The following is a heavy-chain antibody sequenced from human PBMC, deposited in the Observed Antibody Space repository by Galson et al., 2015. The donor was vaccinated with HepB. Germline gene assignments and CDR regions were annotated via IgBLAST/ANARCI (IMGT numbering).Heavy chain of an antibody. V-gene: IGHV1-46*01. J-gene: IGHJ3*02. CDR2: INPSGGST. Sequence: SVKVSCKASGYTFTSYYMHWVRQAPGQGLEWMGIINPSGGSTSYAQKFQGRVTMTRDTSTSTVYTELSSLRSEDTAVYYCARRVDYYDSSGSLDIWGQGTMVTVSS. CDR1: GYTFTSYY. CDR3: ARRVDYYDSSGSLDI. D-gene: IGHD3-22*01.